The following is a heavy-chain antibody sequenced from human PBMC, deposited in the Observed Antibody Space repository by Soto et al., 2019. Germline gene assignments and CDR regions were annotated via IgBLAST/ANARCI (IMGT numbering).Heavy chain of an antibody. CDR1: GISFTTYA. CDR3: ATYIWGSYRHHFDY. D-gene: IGHD3-16*02. CDR2: LGADGGGT. V-gene: IGHV3-23*01. Sequence: PGGSLRLSCTASGISFTTYAVTWVRQPPGKGLEWVSVLGADGGGTYSADSAKGRFTLSRDDPKKTVYLQMDSLRAEDTAVYYCATYIWGSYRHHFDYWGQRTQVTVSS. J-gene: IGHJ4*02.